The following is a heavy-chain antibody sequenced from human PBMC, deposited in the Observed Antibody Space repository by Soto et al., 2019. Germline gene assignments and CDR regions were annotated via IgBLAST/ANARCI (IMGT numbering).Heavy chain of an antibody. CDR3: ARLALDYYFDY. CDR2: ISSSGSTI. D-gene: IGHD3-3*01. CDR1: GFTFSSYE. Sequence: GGSLRLSCAASGFTFSSYEMNWVRQAPGKGLEWVSYISSSGSTIYYADSVKGRFTISRDNAKNSLYLQMNSLRAEDTAVYYCARLALDYYFDYWGQGTLVTVSS. J-gene: IGHJ4*02. V-gene: IGHV3-48*03.